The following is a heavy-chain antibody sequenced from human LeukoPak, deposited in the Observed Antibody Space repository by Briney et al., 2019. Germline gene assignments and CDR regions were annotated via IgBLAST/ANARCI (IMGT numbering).Heavy chain of an antibody. V-gene: IGHV3-21*01. CDR1: GFTFSSYS. Sequence: GGSLRLSCAASGFTFSSYSMNWVRQAPGKGLEWVSSISSSSYIYYADSVKGRFTISRDNAKNSLYLQMNSLRAEDTAVYYCARGSIWKTTVTTGYWGQGTLVTVSS. CDR2: ISSSSYI. J-gene: IGHJ4*02. D-gene: IGHD4-17*01. CDR3: ARGSIWKTTVTTGY.